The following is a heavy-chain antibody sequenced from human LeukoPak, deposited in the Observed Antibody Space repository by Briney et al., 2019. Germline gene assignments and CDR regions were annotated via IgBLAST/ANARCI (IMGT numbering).Heavy chain of an antibody. CDR1: GFTFGDYA. CDR3: TTVQSYYYDSSGYYIIDY. Sequence: GGSLRLSCTASGFTFGDYAMSWVRQAPGKGLEWVGRTKSKTGGGTTDYAAPVKGRFTISRDDSRNLLYLQMNSLKTEDTAVYYCTTVQSYYYDSSGYYIIDYWGQGTLVTVSS. D-gene: IGHD3-22*01. V-gene: IGHV3-15*01. CDR2: TKSKTGGGTT. J-gene: IGHJ4*02.